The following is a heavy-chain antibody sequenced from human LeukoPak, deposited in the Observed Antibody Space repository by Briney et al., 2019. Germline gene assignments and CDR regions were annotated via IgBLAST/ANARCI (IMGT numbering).Heavy chain of an antibody. Sequence: GGSLRLSCAASGYTFSSYAMRWVRQAPGQGLEWVSAISRSGGSTYYAHSVQGRFTISRDTSKNTLYLELNSLRADDTAVYYCASEGGWFREFAYWGQGTLVTVSS. CDR1: GYTFSSYA. D-gene: IGHD3-10*01. V-gene: IGHV3-23*01. J-gene: IGHJ4*02. CDR2: ISRSGGST. CDR3: ASEGGWFREFAY.